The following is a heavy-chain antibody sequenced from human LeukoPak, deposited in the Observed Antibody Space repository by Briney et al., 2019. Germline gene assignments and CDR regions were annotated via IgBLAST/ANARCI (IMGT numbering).Heavy chain of an antibody. CDR2: ISGSGGST. Sequence: GGSLRLSCAASGFTFSSYAMSWVRQAPGKGLEWVSAISGSGGSTYYADSVKGRFTISSDNSKNTLYLQMNSLRAEDTAVYYCAKVARSKTTVTTYFDYWGQGTLVTVSS. J-gene: IGHJ4*02. CDR3: AKVARSKTTVTTYFDY. D-gene: IGHD4-11*01. V-gene: IGHV3-23*01. CDR1: GFTFSSYA.